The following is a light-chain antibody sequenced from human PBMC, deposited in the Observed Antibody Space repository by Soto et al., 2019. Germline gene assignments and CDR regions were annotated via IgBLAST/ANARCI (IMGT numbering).Light chain of an antibody. CDR1: QDITNW. CDR2: IVS. J-gene: IGKJ4*01. CDR3: QQSKTFPLT. V-gene: IGKV1-12*01. Sequence: DIQMTQSPSSVSASVGDRVTITCRASQDITNWLTWYQQKPGKAPKVLISIVSNLQSGVPPRFSGSASGTDFTLNISSLQPEDFETYYCQQSKTFPLTVGGGTKVDIK.